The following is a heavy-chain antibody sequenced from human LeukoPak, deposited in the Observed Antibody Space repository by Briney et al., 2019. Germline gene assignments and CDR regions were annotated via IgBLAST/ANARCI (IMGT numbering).Heavy chain of an antibody. Sequence: WETLSLTCAVYGGSFSGYYWSWIRQPPGKGLEWIGEINHSGSTNYNPSLKSRVTISVDTSKNQFSLKLSSVTAADTAVYYCARGPLYSNFNWFDPWGQGTLVTVSS. CDR1: GGSFSGYY. V-gene: IGHV4-34*01. D-gene: IGHD3-16*01. CDR3: ARGPLYSNFNWFDP. CDR2: INHSGST. J-gene: IGHJ5*02.